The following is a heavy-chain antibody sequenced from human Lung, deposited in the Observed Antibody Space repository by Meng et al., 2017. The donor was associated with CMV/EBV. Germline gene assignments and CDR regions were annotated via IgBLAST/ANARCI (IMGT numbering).Heavy chain of an antibody. V-gene: IGHV1-2*04. Sequence: QVQLAQSGAEVKEPGASVKRSCKTSGYTFIDYHIHWVRQAPGQGLEWMGGISPYNGDTIYARDFQGWVTMTRDTSNRTLYMEVSRLRFDDTAVYYCARAIVKNGKRQFDYWGQGTLVTVSS. J-gene: IGHJ4*02. CDR2: ISPYNGDT. D-gene: IGHD1-1*01. CDR3: ARAIVKNGKRQFDY. CDR1: GYTFIDYH.